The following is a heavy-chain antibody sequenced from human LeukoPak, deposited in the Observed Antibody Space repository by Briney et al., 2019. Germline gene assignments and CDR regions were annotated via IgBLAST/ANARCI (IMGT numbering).Heavy chain of an antibody. CDR2: IFGSGGSP. CDR1: GFTFGSHA. V-gene: IGHV3-23*01. J-gene: IGHJ4*02. Sequence: GGSLRLSCEASGFTFGSHATYWVRQAPGKGREWVAGIFGSGGSPHYADPVKGRFTISRDNSRNTVYLQINSLRAEDTAVYYCGKTTVGYSSGQKPAWPVDYWGQGTLVTVSS. CDR3: GKTTVGYSSGQKPAWPVDY. D-gene: IGHD5-18*01.